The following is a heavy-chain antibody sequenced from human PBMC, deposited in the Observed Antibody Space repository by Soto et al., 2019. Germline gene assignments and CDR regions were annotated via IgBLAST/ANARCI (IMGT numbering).Heavy chain of an antibody. V-gene: IGHV3-7*05. D-gene: IGHD2-8*02. Sequence: EGHLVESGGALAQPGGSLRLSCAPSGFTFRTFGMSGVRRPPGKGLEWVANINEDGSETYYVDSVKGRFTMSRDNAKNSLFLQMNSLRAEDTALYYCARGGGIGTVDYWGQGTLVTVSS. J-gene: IGHJ4*02. CDR2: INEDGSET. CDR1: GFTFRTFG. CDR3: ARGGGIGTVDY.